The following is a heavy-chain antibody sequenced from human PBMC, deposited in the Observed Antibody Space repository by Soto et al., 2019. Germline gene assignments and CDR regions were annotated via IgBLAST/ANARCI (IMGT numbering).Heavy chain of an antibody. J-gene: IGHJ6*02. V-gene: IGHV4-38-2*02. CDR2: IYHSGSS. Sequence: QVHLQESGPGLVKPSETVSLTCTIGASSISLYYWGWVRQPPGKGLEWIGSIYHSGSSYYNPSLKSRVSLSLETSRGQLSLNLTSVTAADTAVYYCAREADAAGMDVWGQGTTVIVSS. CDR1: ASSISLYY. D-gene: IGHD6-25*01. CDR3: AREADAAGMDV.